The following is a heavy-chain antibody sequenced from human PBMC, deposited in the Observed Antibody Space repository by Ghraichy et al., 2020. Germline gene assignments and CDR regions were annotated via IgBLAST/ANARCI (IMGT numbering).Heavy chain of an antibody. CDR1: GGSFSGYY. Sequence: SQTLSLTCAVYGGSFSGYYWSWIRQPPGKGLEWIGEINHSGSTNYNPSLKSRVTISVDTSKNQFSLKLSSVTAADTAVYYCARGRNVRQYQLLWWFDPWGQGTLVTVSS. CDR3: ARGRNVRQYQLLWWFDP. J-gene: IGHJ5*02. CDR2: INHSGST. V-gene: IGHV4-34*01. D-gene: IGHD2-2*01.